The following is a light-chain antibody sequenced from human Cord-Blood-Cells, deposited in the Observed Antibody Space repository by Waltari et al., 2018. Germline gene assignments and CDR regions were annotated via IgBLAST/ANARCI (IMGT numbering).Light chain of an antibody. CDR3: CSCAGSSAYV. V-gene: IGLV2-23*01. J-gene: IGLJ1*01. Sequence: QSALTQPASVSGSPGQSITISCTGTSSDVGSYNLVSWYQQHPGNAPILMIYEGSKRPSGVSNRFSGSKSGNTASLAISGLQAEDEADYYCCSCAGSSAYVFGTGTKVTVL. CDR2: EGS. CDR1: SSDVGSYNL.